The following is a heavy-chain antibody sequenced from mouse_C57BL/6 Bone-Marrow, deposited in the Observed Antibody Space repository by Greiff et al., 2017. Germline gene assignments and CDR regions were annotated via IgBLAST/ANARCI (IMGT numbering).Heavy chain of an antibody. CDR3: ASPVPWFAY. CDR1: GYTFTDYY. CDR2: INPNNGGT. D-gene: IGHD1-1*01. J-gene: IGHJ3*01. V-gene: IGHV1-26*01. Sequence: EVQLQQSGPELVKPGASVKISCKASGYTFTDYYMNWVKQSHGKSLEWIGDINPNNGGTSYNQKFKGKATLTVDKSSSTAYMELRSLTSEDSAVYYCASPVPWFAYWGQGTLVTVSA.